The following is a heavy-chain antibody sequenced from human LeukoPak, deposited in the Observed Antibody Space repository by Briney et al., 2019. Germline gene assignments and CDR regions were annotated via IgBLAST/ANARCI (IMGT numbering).Heavy chain of an antibody. CDR3: ARHEAAYDSGSYSAFDI. Sequence: ASETLSLTCTVSGGSISNYYWSWIRQPPGKGLEWIGYIHYSGSTNYSPSLKSRVTISVDTSKNHFSLKLSSVTAADTAVYYCARHEAAYDSGSYSAFDIWGQGTMVTVSS. CDR2: IHYSGST. J-gene: IGHJ3*02. D-gene: IGHD3-10*01. CDR1: GGSISNYY. V-gene: IGHV4-59*08.